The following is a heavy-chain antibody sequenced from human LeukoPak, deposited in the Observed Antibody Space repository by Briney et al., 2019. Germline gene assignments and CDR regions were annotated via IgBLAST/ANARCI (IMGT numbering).Heavy chain of an antibody. CDR1: GYTFTGYY. Sequence: GASVTVSCKASGYTFTGYYMHWVRQAPGQGLEWMGWINPNSAGTNYAQRFQGRVTMTRDTSITTPYMELSSLRSEDTAVYYCATLKQWLVPRSRESDFDYWGQGTLVTVSS. D-gene: IGHD6-19*01. CDR3: ATLKQWLVPRSRESDFDY. J-gene: IGHJ4*02. CDR2: INPNSAGT. V-gene: IGHV1-2*02.